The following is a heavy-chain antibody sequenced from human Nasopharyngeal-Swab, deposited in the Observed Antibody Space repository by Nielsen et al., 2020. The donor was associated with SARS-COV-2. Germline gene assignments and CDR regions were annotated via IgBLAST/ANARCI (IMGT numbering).Heavy chain of an antibody. Sequence: ASVKVSCKVSGYSLTELAMHWVRQAPGKGPEWMGGFDPQDDERFYAQRFQGRITMTEDTFTDTAYMELRSLKSEDTAVYYCATSRWEVFPEYWGQGTLVTVSS. CDR3: ATSRWEVFPEY. CDR1: GYSLTELA. CDR2: FDPQDDER. D-gene: IGHD1-26*01. J-gene: IGHJ4*02. V-gene: IGHV1-24*01.